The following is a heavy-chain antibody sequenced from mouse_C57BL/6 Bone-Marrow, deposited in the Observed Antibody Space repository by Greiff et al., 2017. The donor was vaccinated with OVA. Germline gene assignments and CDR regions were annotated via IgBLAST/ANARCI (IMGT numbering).Heavy chain of an antibody. CDR1: GFTFSDYG. D-gene: IGHD1-1*01. V-gene: IGHV5-17*01. CDR2: ISSGSSTI. Sequence: EVQLQESGGGLVKPGGSLKLSCAASGFTFSDYGMHWVRQAPEKGLEWVAYISSGSSTIYYADTVKGRFTISRDNDKNTLFLQMTSLRSEDTAMYYCAGFITTVVAPYAMDYWGQGTSVTVSS. CDR3: AGFITTVVAPYAMDY. J-gene: IGHJ4*01.